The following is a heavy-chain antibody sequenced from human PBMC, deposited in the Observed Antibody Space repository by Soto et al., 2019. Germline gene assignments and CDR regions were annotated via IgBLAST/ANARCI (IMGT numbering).Heavy chain of an antibody. V-gene: IGHV4-39*01. CDR2: IYYSGTT. Sequence: PSETLSLTCIVSGDSISSSSYYWVWIRQPPEKGLEWIGSIYYSGTTYYNPSLESRVTISIDTSKNQFSLKVSSLTAADTAVYYCARPGPYDILTYWSFVLGGGGTLVTVPS. J-gene: IGHJ2*01. D-gene: IGHD3-9*01. CDR3: ARPGPYDILTYWSFVL. CDR1: GDSISSSSYY.